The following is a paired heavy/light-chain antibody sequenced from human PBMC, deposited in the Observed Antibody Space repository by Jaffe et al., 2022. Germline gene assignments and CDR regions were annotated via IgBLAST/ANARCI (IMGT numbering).Heavy chain of an antibody. D-gene: IGHD3-16*02. CDR3: AAFRATYDYIWGSYRPNYWYFDL. CDR1: GFTFTSSA. Sequence: QMQLVQSGPEVKKPGTSVKVSCKASGFTFTSSAVQWVRQARGQRLEWIGWIVVGSGNTNYAQKFQERVTITRDMSTSTAYMELSSLRSEDTAVYYCAAFRATYDYIWGSYRPNYWYFDLWGRGTLVTVSS. CDR2: IVVGSGNT. V-gene: IGHV1-58*01. J-gene: IGHJ2*01.
Light chain of an antibody. CDR2: EVS. V-gene: IGKV2D-29*01. J-gene: IGKJ1*01. CDR3: MQSIQLPPT. Sequence: DIVMTQTPLSLSVTPGQPASISCKSSQSLLHSDGKTYLYWYLQKPGQPPQLLIYEVSNRFSGVPDRFSGSGSGTDFTLKISRVEAEDVGVYYCMQSIQLPPTFGQGTKVEIK. CDR1: QSLLHSDGKTY.